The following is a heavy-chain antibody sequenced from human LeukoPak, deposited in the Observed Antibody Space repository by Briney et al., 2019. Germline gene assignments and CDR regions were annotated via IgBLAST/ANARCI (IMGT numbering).Heavy chain of an antibody. CDR1: GFIFNTYS. Sequence: PGGSLILSCAASGFIFNTYSINWVRQAPGKGLEWVSSINSARSFIYYADPVRGRFTMSRDNANHYVHLLMNSRRPEGTAIYYCAREEDGADVYFDSWGRGTLVTVSS. D-gene: IGHD1-26*01. CDR2: INSARSFI. V-gene: IGHV3-21*01. J-gene: IGHJ4*02. CDR3: AREEDGADVYFDS.